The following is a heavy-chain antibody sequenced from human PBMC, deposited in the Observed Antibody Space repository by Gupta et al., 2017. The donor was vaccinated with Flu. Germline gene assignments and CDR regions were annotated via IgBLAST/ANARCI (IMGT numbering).Heavy chain of an antibody. J-gene: IGHJ4*02. V-gene: IGHV3-7*01. Sequence: EVQLVEAGGGLLQPGGPLRPSCAASGFTFSSSWMNWVRQAPGKGLEWVANIKEDGSEKYYVDSVKGRFTIARDNAKNSLYLQMSSLRAEDTAVYYCAREWFDYWGQGTLVTVSS. CDR1: GFTFSSSW. CDR3: AREWFDY. CDR2: IKEDGSEK.